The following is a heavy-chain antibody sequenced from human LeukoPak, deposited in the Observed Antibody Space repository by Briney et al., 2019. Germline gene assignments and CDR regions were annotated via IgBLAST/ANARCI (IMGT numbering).Heavy chain of an antibody. J-gene: IGHJ4*02. CDR2: ISWDSRTT. D-gene: IGHD1-26*01. CDR1: GFTFDDYV. V-gene: IGHV3-9*01. Sequence: GGSLRLSCAASGFTFDDYVMHWVRQAPGKGLEWVSGISWDSRTTDYADSVKGRFTISRDNAKNSLYLQMNSLRTEDTALYYCAKANSGTYRERDYFEYWGQGTLVTVSS. CDR3: AKANSGTYRERDYFEY.